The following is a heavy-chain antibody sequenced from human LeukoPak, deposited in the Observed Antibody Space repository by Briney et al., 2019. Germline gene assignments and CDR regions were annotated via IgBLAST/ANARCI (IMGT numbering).Heavy chain of an antibody. D-gene: IGHD3-22*01. CDR3: VRGRIYYDSSGLAE. J-gene: IGHJ4*02. CDR2: IYHSGNT. Sequence: PSETLSLTCTVSGGSISSGGFYWSWIRQPPGKGLEWIGYIYHSGNTYYNPSLKSRVTISVDTSKNQFSLKLSSVTAADTAVYYCVRGRIYYDSSGLAEWGQGTLVTVSS. V-gene: IGHV4-30-2*01. CDR1: GGSISSGGFY.